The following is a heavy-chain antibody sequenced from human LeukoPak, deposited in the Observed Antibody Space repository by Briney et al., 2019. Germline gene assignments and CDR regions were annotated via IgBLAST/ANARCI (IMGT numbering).Heavy chain of an antibody. CDR2: ISSSSSYI. CDR1: GFTFSSYS. CDR3: ARDWGQPTFDY. J-gene: IGHJ4*02. V-gene: IGHV3-21*01. D-gene: IGHD3-16*01. Sequence: GGSLRLSCAASGFTFSSYSMNWVRQAPGKGLEWVSSISSSSSYIYYADSVKGRFAISRDNAKNSLYLQMNSLRAEDTAVYYCARDWGQPTFDYWGQGTLVTVSS.